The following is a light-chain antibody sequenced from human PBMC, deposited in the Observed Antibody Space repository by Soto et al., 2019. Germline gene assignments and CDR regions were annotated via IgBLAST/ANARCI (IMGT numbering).Light chain of an antibody. J-gene: IGKJ2*01. CDR1: QGIGNY. V-gene: IGKV1-8*01. CDR2: AAS. Sequence: AIRMTQSPSSFSASTGDKVTITCRASQGIGNYLAWYQQKPGKAPKLLIYAASTLQSGVPSRFSGSGSGTDFTLTISCLQPEDFATYYCQQYYGYPHTFGQGAKLEIK. CDR3: QQYYGYPHT.